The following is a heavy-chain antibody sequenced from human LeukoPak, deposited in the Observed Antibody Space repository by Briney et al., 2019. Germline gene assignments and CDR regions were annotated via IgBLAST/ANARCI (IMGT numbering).Heavy chain of an antibody. V-gene: IGHV4-39*07. D-gene: IGHD3-3*01. J-gene: IGHJ6*03. CDR2: IYYSGGT. CDR3: ARESRYYDFWSGYHYYYYYMDV. CDR1: GCSISSSSYY. Sequence: SETLSLTCTVSGCSISSSSYYWGWIRQPPGKGLEWIGSIYYSGGTYYNPSLKSRVTISVDTSNNKFSHKLSAVIAANTAVYYCARESRYYDFWSGYHYYYYYMDVWGKGTTVTVSS.